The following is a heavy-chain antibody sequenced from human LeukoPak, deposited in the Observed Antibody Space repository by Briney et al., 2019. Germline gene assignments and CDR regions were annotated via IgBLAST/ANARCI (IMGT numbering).Heavy chain of an antibody. CDR2: IYTSGST. Sequence: SETLSLTRTVSGGSISSGSYYWSWIRQPAGKGLEWIGRIYTSGSTNYNPSLKSRVTISVDTSKNQFSLKLSSVTAADTAVYYCASYYYGSGSYNWFDPWGQGTLVTVSS. V-gene: IGHV4-61*02. CDR1: GGSISSGSYY. J-gene: IGHJ5*02. CDR3: ASYYYGSGSYNWFDP. D-gene: IGHD3-10*01.